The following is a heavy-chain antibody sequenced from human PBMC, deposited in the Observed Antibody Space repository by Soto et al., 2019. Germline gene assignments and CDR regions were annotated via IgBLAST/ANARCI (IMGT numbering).Heavy chain of an antibody. CDR1: GSSFTNYW. D-gene: IGHD6-13*01. CDR2: IDPVDSYA. Sequence: PGESLKISCKGSGSSFTNYWISWVRQMPGKGLEWMGNIDPVDSYANYSPSFQGHVTFSVHTSISTAYLQWSSLKASDTAMYFCARIESIARNWFDPWGQGTLVTVSS. J-gene: IGHJ5*02. V-gene: IGHV5-10-1*01. CDR3: ARIESIARNWFDP.